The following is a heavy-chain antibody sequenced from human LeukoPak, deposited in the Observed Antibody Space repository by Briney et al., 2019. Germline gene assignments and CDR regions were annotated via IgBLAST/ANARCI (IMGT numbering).Heavy chain of an antibody. J-gene: IGHJ4*02. CDR2: IYYSGST. V-gene: IGHV4-39*01. Sequence: PSETLSLTCTVSGGSTSSSSYYWGWIRQPPGKGLEWIGSIYYSGSTYYNPSLKSRVTISVDTSKNQFSLKLSSVTAADTAVYYCARHVGTMVRGVRFDYWGQGTLVTVSS. CDR1: GGSTSSSSYY. D-gene: IGHD3-10*01. CDR3: ARHVGTMVRGVRFDY.